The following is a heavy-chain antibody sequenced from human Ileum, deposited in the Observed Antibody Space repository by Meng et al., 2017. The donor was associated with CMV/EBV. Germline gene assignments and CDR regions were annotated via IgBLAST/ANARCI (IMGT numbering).Heavy chain of an antibody. CDR2: ISTSDTTI. CDR3: ARRNWFDP. V-gene: IGHV3-11*01. J-gene: IGHJ5*02. CDR1: GFIFSDYS. Sequence: LRRYCAAAGFIFSDYSMDWVRQAPGKGLEWISYISTSDTTIYYADSVKGRFSISRDNANNLLYLQMNSLRVDDTAVYYCARRNWFDPWGQGTLVTVSS.